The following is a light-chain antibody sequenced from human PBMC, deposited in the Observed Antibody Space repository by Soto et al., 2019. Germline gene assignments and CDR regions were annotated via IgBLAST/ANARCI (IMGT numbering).Light chain of an antibody. CDR3: QHYNNWPYT. CDR2: HAS. V-gene: IGKV3-15*01. CDR1: QSVSSN. Sequence: EIVMTQSPATLSVSPGERATLSCRASQSVSSNLAWYQQKPGQPPRFLIFHASTRATSIPARCSGSGSGTEFPLTISRLQSEDSAVYYCQHYNNWPYTFGQGTKLEIK. J-gene: IGKJ2*01.